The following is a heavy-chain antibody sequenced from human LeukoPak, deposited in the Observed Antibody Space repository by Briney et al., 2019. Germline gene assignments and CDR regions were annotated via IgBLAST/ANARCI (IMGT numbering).Heavy chain of an antibody. CDR3: ASRDGYTPSYFDY. V-gene: IGHV4-38-2*02. CDR2: IYHSGST. CDR1: GYSISSGYY. D-gene: IGHD5-24*01. J-gene: IGHJ4*02. Sequence: SETLSLTCTVSGYSISSGYYWGWIRQPPGKGLEWIGSIYHSGSTYYNPSLKSRVTISVDTSKNQFSLKLSSVTAADTAVYYCASRDGYTPSYFDYWGQGTLVTVSS.